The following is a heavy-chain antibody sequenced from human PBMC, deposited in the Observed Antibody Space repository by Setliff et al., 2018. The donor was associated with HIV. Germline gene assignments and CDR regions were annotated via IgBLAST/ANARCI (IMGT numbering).Heavy chain of an antibody. CDR3: ARSPQGGYFDY. J-gene: IGHJ4*03. CDR2: IYMAGNT. CDR1: GFTVSANY. V-gene: IGHV3-53*01. Sequence: GGSLRLSCAVSGFTVSANYMHWVRQAPGKGLEWLSIIYMAGNTYYADSVRGRFTISRDNSKNTLYLEMNSLRVEDTAVYHCARSPQGGYFDYWGQGTLVTVSS.